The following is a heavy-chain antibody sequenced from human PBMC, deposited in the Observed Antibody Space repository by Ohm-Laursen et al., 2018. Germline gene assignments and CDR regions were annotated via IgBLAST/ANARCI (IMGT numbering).Heavy chain of an antibody. D-gene: IGHD3-22*01. V-gene: IGHV3-23*01. J-gene: IGHJ4*02. CDR3: AKSSSYDSKTIDY. CDR1: GFTFSSYA. Sequence: GSLRLSCAASGFTFSSYAMSWVRQAPGKGLEWVSAISGSGGSTYYTDSVKGRFTISRDNYKNTLYLQMNSLRAEDTAVYYCAKSSSYDSKTIDYWGQGTLVTVSS. CDR2: ISGSGGST.